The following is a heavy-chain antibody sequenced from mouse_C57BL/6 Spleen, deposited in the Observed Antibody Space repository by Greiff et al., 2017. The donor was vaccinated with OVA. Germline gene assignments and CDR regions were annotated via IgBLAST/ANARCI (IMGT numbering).Heavy chain of an antibody. V-gene: IGHV1-82*01. J-gene: IGHJ1*03. CDR3: ARGTTVVATDWYFDV. D-gene: IGHD1-1*01. Sequence: QVQLQQSGPELVKPGASVKISCKASGYAFSSSWMNWVKQRPGKGLEWIGRIYPGDGDTNYNGKFKGKATLTVEKSSSTVYLELSRLTSDDSAVYYCARGTTVVATDWYFDVWGTGTTVTVSS. CDR2: IYPGDGDT. CDR1: GYAFSSSW.